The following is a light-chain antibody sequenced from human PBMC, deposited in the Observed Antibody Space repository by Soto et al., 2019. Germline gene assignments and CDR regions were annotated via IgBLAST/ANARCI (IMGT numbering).Light chain of an antibody. CDR1: SSDVGGYNY. CDR2: EVS. Sequence: QSVLTQPASVSGSPGQSITISCTGTSSDVGGYNYVSWYQQHPGKAPKLMIYEVSNRPSGVSNRFSGSKSGHTASLTISGLQAEDEADYYCSSYTSSSTVFGGGTKLTVL. V-gene: IGLV2-14*01. CDR3: SSYTSSSTV. J-gene: IGLJ3*02.